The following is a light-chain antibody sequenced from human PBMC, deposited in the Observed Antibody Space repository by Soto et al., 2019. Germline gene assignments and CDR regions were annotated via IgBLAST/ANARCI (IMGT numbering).Light chain of an antibody. Sequence: EIVLTQSPGTLSLSPGERATLSCRASQSVSSSYLAWYQQKPDQATRPLIYGASSRATGIPERFSGSGSGTDFTLTISSLQPEDFAVYYCPQYGSSPYTFGQGTKLEIK. CDR3: PQYGSSPYT. V-gene: IGKV3-20*01. CDR1: QSVSSSY. CDR2: GAS. J-gene: IGKJ2*01.